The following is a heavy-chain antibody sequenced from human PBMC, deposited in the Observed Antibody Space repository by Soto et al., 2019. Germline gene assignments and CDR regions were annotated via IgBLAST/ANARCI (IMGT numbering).Heavy chain of an antibody. J-gene: IGHJ4*02. CDR2: ISEDGSSQ. V-gene: IGHV3-30-3*01. Sequence: QVQLLQSGGGAVQPGTSLTLSCAATGFTFANYPMHWVRQGPDKGLEWLALISEDGSSQYIADSVKGRFTVTRDNSKNSLYLHLNGLRREDAAVYHCAPGRIAKYYDIWGQGSLVSV. D-gene: IGHD3-9*01. CDR3: APGRIAKYYDI. CDR1: GFTFANYP.